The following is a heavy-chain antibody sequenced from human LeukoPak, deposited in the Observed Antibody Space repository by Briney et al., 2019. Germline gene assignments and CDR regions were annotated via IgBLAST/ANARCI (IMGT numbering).Heavy chain of an antibody. CDR2: IYYSGSS. J-gene: IGHJ4*02. CDR1: GGSINNGGYY. Sequence: SETLSLTCTVSGGSINNGGYYWSWIRQHPGKGLEWIGYIYYSGSSYYNPSLRSRVTISVDTSKNHFSLTLSSVTAADTAVYYCASNRDGYNSFDYWGQGTLVTVSS. CDR3: ASNRDGYNSFDY. V-gene: IGHV4-31*03. D-gene: IGHD5-24*01.